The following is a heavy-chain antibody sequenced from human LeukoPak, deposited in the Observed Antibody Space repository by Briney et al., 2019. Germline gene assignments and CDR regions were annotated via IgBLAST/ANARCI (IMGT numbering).Heavy chain of an antibody. CDR2: IKSKTAGGTI. CDR3: TTGESMVGSTIHIRWAD. Sequence: PGGSLRLSCAASGFTFSNAWMTWVRQAPGKGLEWVGRIKSKTAGGTIDYAAPVKGRFTISRDDSKNTLYLQMNSLKTEDTAVYYCTTGESMVGSTIHIRWADCGQGTLVTVSS. D-gene: IGHD1-26*01. CDR1: GFTFSNAW. V-gene: IGHV3-15*01. J-gene: IGHJ4*02.